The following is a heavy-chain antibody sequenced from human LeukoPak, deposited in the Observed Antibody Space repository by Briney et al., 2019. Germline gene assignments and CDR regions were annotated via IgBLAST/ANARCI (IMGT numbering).Heavy chain of an antibody. CDR3: ARCPVGGSRLGIDF. CDR2: ITDSGGGT. D-gene: IGHD2-8*02. CDR1: GLTISSYA. V-gene: IGHV3-23*01. Sequence: GGSLRLSCAASGLTISSYAMTWVRQAPGRGLEWVSIITDSGGGTYYADSVKGRFTISRDNSKNTLYLQMNSLRAEDTAIYFFARCPVGGSRLGIDFWGRGTLVTVSS. J-gene: IGHJ4*02.